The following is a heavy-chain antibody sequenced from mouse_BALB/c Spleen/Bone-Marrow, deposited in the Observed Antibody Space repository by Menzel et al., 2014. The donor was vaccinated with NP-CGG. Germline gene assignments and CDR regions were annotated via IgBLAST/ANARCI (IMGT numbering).Heavy chain of an antibody. V-gene: IGHV14-3*02. Sequence: EVKLMESGAELVKPGASVKLSCTASGFNIKDTYMHWVKQRPEQGLEWIGRIDPANGNTKYDPKSQGKATITADTSSNTAYLQLSSLTSEDTAVYYCASYYYGRAWFAYWGQGTLVTVSA. CDR1: GFNIKDTY. J-gene: IGHJ3*01. D-gene: IGHD1-1*01. CDR2: IDPANGNT. CDR3: ASYYYGRAWFAY.